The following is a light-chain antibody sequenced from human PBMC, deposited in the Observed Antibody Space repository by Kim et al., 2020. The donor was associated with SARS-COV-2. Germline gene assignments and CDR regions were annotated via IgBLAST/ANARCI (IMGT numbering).Light chain of an antibody. Sequence: DIQMTQSPSSLSASVGDSVTITCRASQTIITYLNWYQQKPGKAPKVPIYGASSLHSGVPSRFSGSGSGTHFTLTISSLQPEDFATYYCQQSYTTPVTFGQGTRLEIK. V-gene: IGKV1-39*01. CDR1: QTIITY. CDR2: GAS. CDR3: QQSYTTPVT. J-gene: IGKJ5*01.